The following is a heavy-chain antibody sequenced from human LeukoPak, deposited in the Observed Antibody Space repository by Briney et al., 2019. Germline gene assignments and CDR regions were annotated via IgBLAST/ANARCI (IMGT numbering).Heavy chain of an antibody. D-gene: IGHD1/OR15-1a*01. CDR2: ISSSSSYI. Sequence: GGSLRLSCAASGFTFSDYSMNWVRQAPGKGLEWVSSISSSSSYIFYADSVRGRFSISRDNAKNSLYLQMNSLRAEDTAVYYCAKQHQININYFDSWGQGTLVTVSS. V-gene: IGHV3-21*01. CDR1: GFTFSDYS. J-gene: IGHJ4*02. CDR3: AKQHQININYFDS.